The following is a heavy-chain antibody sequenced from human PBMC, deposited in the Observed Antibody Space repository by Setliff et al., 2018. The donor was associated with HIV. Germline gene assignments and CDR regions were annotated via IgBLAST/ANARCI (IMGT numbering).Heavy chain of an antibody. CDR1: GYSISSGYY. J-gene: IGHJ4*02. D-gene: IGHD2-15*01. Sequence: SETLSLTCTVTGYSISSGYYWAWIRQPPGKGLEWIGYIYHAGNTYYNPSLKSRVTISIDTSKNQFSLRLSSVTAADTAMYYCARGGFQRILVVVSATPYFDSWGQGTPVTVSS. CDR3: ARGGFQRILVVVSATPYFDS. CDR2: IYHAGNT. V-gene: IGHV4-38-2*02.